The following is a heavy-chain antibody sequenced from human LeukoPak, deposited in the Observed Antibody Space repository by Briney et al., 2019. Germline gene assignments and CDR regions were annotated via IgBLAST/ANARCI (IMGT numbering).Heavy chain of an antibody. D-gene: IGHD6-13*01. J-gene: IGHJ4*02. CDR2: ISGSGGST. CDR1: GFTFSSYA. Sequence: GGSLRLSCAASGFTFSSYAMSWVRQAPGKGLEWVSAISGSGGSTYYADSVKGRFTISRDISKNTLYLQMNSLRAEDTAVYYCAKPLINIAAARGGYWGQGTLVTVSS. V-gene: IGHV3-23*01. CDR3: AKPLINIAAARGGY.